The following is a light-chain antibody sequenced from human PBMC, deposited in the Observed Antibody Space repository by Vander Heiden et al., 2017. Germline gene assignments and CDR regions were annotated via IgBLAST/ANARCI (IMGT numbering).Light chain of an antibody. V-gene: IGKV1-5*01. J-gene: IGKJ1*01. Sequence: MPQSPSTLSASRGDRATLSCRASQSISSYLDWYQQKPGKAPKLLIYGASSLHCGIPARFSGSGSGTEFTLTISSLQSEDFAIYYCLKYNGSPPWTFGQGTKLEI. CDR3: LKYNGSPPWT. CDR1: QSISSY. CDR2: GAS.